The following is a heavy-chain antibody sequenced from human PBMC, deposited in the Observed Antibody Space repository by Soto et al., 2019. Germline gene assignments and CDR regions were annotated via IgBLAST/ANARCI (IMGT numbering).Heavy chain of an antibody. CDR3: ARDDYSGSGSNAYEI. Sequence: QVQLQESGPGLVKPSQTLSLTCTVSGGSISGSGYYWSWIRQQPGKGLEWIGHIYHSGSTYYNPSVRSRLSISVDTSKNQFSVKLSSVTAADTAVYYCARDDYSGSGSNAYEIWGQGTMVTVSS. D-gene: IGHD3-10*01. CDR2: IYHSGST. V-gene: IGHV4-31*03. J-gene: IGHJ3*02. CDR1: GGSISGSGYY.